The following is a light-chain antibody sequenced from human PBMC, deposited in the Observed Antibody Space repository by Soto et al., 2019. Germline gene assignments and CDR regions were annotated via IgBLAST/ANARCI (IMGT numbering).Light chain of an antibody. CDR3: SSYTNINSRACV. Sequence: QSALTQPASVSGSPGQSITISCTGTSGDIGSYNRVSWYQQHPGKAPKLIIYEVTDRPSGVSNRVSGSKSGNTASLTISGLQAEDEPEYYCSSYTNINSRACVFGTGPKVTVL. J-gene: IGLJ1*01. V-gene: IGLV2-14*01. CDR2: EVT. CDR1: SGDIGSYNR.